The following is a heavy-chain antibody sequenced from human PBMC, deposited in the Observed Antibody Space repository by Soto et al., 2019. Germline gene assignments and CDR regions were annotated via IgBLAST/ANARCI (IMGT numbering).Heavy chain of an antibody. CDR3: ARDPELAAAGYYYYGMDV. Sequence: VQLVQSGAEVKKPGSSVKVSCKASGGTFSSYAISWVRQAPGQGLEWMGGIIPIFGTANYAQKFQGRVTITADESTSTAYMELSSLRSEDTAVYYCARDPELAAAGYYYYGMDVWGQGTTVTVSS. D-gene: IGHD6-13*01. CDR2: IIPIFGTA. J-gene: IGHJ6*02. V-gene: IGHV1-69*01. CDR1: GGTFSSYA.